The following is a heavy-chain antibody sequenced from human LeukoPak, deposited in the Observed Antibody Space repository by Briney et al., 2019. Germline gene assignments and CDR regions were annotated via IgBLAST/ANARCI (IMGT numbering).Heavy chain of an antibody. CDR3: ASRAYYDSGVLDY. Sequence: SETLSLTCSASGGSIRNYYWTWIRQPPGKGLEWIGHVSNSGSTKYNPSLKRRVTISIDTSKKHVSLKLSSVTAADTAVYYCASRAYYDSGVLDYWGQGILVTVCS. J-gene: IGHJ4*02. D-gene: IGHD3-22*01. V-gene: IGHV4-59*08. CDR1: GGSIRNYY. CDR2: VSNSGST.